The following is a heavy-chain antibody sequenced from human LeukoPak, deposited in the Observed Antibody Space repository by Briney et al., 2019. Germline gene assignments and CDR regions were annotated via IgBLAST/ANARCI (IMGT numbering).Heavy chain of an antibody. CDR1: GYTFTTYG. CDR2: ISAYNGNT. J-gene: IGHJ6*02. Sequence: ASVTVSCTASGYTFTTYGISWVRQAPGQGLEWMGWISAYNGNTNYAQKLQGRVTMTTDTSTSTAYMELRSLRSDDTAVYYCARGRRTFYYYYGMDVWGQGTTVTVSS. D-gene: IGHD1-1*01. V-gene: IGHV1-18*01. CDR3: ARGRRTFYYYYGMDV.